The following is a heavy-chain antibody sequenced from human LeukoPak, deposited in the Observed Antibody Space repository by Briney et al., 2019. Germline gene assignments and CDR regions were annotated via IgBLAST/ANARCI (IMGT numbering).Heavy chain of an antibody. CDR3: ASLGTFMTLGV. Sequence: SETLSLTCTVSGGSISSYYWSWIRQPPGKGLEWIGYIYYSGGTNYNPSLKSRVTISVDTSKNQFSLKLSFVTAADTAVYYCASLGTFMTLGVWGQGTLVTVSP. CDR2: IYYSGGT. CDR1: GGSISSYY. D-gene: IGHD1-1*01. V-gene: IGHV4-59*01. J-gene: IGHJ4*02.